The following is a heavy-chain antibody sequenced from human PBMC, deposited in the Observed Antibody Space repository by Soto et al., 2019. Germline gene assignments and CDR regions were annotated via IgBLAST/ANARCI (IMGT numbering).Heavy chain of an antibody. CDR1: GGSISSSRYY. CDR3: ARHSCGDTIFGVVIPCGMDV. CDR2: IYYSGST. D-gene: IGHD3-3*01. Sequence: SSETLSLTCTVPGGSISSSRYYWGWIRQPPGKGLEWIGSIYYSGSTYYNPSLKSPVTISVDTSKNQFSQKLSSVTAADTTVYYCARHSCGDTIFGVVIPCGMDVWGQGTTVTVSS. J-gene: IGHJ6*02. V-gene: IGHV4-39*01.